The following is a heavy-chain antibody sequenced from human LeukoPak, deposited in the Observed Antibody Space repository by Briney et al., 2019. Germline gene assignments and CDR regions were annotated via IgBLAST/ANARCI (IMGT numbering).Heavy chain of an antibody. CDR2: ISSSGTTM. CDR3: AVEGYCSGGACYTNWFDP. J-gene: IGHJ5*02. CDR1: GFTFREYS. V-gene: IGHV3-48*02. D-gene: IGHD2-15*01. Sequence: GGALRLSGAATGFTFREYSMNGVHQAPGKGLDWVSYISSSGTTMYYADSVKGRFTISRDNAKNSLYLQMNSLRDEDTAVYYCAVEGYCSGGACYTNWFDPWGQGTLVTVSS.